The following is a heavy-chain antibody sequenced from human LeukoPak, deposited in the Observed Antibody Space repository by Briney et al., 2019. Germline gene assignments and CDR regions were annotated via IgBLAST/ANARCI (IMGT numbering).Heavy chain of an antibody. J-gene: IGHJ5*02. CDR1: GGSISSSSYY. V-gene: IGHV4-39*01. CDR3: ARVLAVALFHNWFDP. D-gene: IGHD6-19*01. Sequence: SETLSLTCTVSGGSISSSSYYWGWIRQPPGEGLEWIGSIYYSGSTYYNPSLKSRVTISVDTSKNQFSLKLSSVTAADTAVYYCARVLAVALFHNWFDPWGQGTLVTVSS. CDR2: IYYSGST.